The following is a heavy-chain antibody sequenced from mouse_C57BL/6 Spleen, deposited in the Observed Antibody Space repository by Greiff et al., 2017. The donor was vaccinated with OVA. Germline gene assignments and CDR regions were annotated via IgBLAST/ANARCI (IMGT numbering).Heavy chain of an antibody. Sequence: QVQLQQPGAELVMPGASVKLSCKASGYTFTSYWMHWVKQRPGQGLEWIGEIDPSDSYTNYNQKFKGKSKLTVDKSSSTAYMQLSSLTSEDSAVYYCARLTAQAGDFDYWGQGTTLTVSS. CDR2: IDPSDSYT. CDR1: GYTFTSYW. CDR3: ARLTAQAGDFDY. J-gene: IGHJ2*01. V-gene: IGHV1-69*01. D-gene: IGHD3-2*02.